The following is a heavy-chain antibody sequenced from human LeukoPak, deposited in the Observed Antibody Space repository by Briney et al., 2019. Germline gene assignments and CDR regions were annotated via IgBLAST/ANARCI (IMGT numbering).Heavy chain of an antibody. J-gene: IGHJ3*02. CDR2: ISYDGSNK. Sequence: GRSLRLSCAASGFTFSSYGMHWVRQAPGKRLEWVAVISYDGSNKYYADSVTGRFTISRDNSKNTLYLQMNSLRAEDTAVYYCAKPLRPTMIVVLDAFDIWGQGTMVTVSS. CDR3: AKPLRPTMIVVLDAFDI. D-gene: IGHD3-22*01. CDR1: GFTFSSYG. V-gene: IGHV3-30*18.